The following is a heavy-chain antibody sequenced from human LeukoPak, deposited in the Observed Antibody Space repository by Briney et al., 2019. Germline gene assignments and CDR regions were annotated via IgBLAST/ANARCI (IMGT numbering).Heavy chain of an antibody. Sequence: ASVKVSCKASGYTFTSYYMHWVRQAPGQGLEWMGIINPSGGSTSYAQKFQGRVTMTRDTSTSTVYMDLSSLRSEDTAVYYCARASDSSGYYAPQHYFDYWGQGTLVTVSS. CDR3: ARASDSSGYYAPQHYFDY. CDR2: INPSGGST. V-gene: IGHV1-46*03. CDR1: GYTFTSYY. D-gene: IGHD3-22*01. J-gene: IGHJ4*02.